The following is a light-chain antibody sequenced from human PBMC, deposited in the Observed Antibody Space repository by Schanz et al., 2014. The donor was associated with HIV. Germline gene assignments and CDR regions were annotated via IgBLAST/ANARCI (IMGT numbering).Light chain of an antibody. CDR2: EAS. J-gene: IGKJ2*01. CDR1: EGIRTW. V-gene: IGKV1-5*03. Sequence: DIQMTQSPSRLSASVGDSVTITCRASEGIRTWLAWYQQKPGKAPELLIYEASTLKSGVPLRFSGSGSGTEFALTISSLQPDDFETYYCQQYTPYSHTFGQGTTLEI. CDR3: QQYTPYSHT.